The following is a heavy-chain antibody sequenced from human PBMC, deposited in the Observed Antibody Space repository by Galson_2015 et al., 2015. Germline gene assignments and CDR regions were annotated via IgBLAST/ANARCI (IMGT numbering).Heavy chain of an antibody. Sequence: QSGAEVKKPGESLKISCKGSGYRFTSYWIAWVRQMPGEGLEWMGIIYPGDSETRYSPSFQGQVTISADKSISTAYLQWSSLKASDTAMYYRARSIRAGARGAFDIWGQGTMVTVSS. CDR2: IYPGDSET. CDR1: GYRFTSYW. D-gene: IGHD1-26*01. V-gene: IGHV5-51*01. J-gene: IGHJ3*02. CDR3: ARSIRAGARGAFDI.